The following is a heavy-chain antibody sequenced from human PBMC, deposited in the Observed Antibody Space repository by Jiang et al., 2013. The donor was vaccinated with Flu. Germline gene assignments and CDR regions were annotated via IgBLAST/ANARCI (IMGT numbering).Heavy chain of an antibody. CDR3: ARRGGIAGGVGTQDYGMDV. CDR2: IYYSGST. D-gene: IGHD6-13*01. V-gene: IGHV4-59*01. Sequence: GYIYYSGSTNYNPSLKSRVTISVDTVKNQFSLKLSSVTAADTAVYYCARRGGIAGGVGTQDYGMDVWGKGTTVTVSS. J-gene: IGHJ6*04.